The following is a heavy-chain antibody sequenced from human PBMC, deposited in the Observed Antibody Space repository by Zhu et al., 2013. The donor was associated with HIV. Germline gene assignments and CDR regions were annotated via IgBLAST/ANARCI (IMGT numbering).Heavy chain of an antibody. D-gene: IGHD2-15*01. CDR1: GGTFSSYA. CDR3: ARDSRYCSGGSCYPNWFDP. V-gene: IGHV1-69*01. Sequence: QVQLVQSGAEVKKPGSSVKVSCKASGGTFSSYAISWVRQAPGQGLEWMGGIIPIFGTANYAQKFQGRVTITADESTSTAYMELSRLRSDDTAVYYCARDSRYCSGGSCYPNWFDPWGQGTLVTVSS. CDR2: IIPIFGTA. J-gene: IGHJ5*02.